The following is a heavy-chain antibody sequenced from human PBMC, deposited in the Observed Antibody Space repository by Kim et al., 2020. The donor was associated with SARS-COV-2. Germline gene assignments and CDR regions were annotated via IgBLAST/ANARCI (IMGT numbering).Heavy chain of an antibody. J-gene: IGHJ6*02. CDR3: ARDTLLAADLTYGMDV. V-gene: IGHV3-33*01. D-gene: IGHD6-13*01. CDR2: IWYDGSNK. Sequence: GGSLRLSCAASGFTFSSYGMHWVRQAPGKGLEWVAVIWYDGSNKYYADSVKGRFTISRDNSKNTLYLQMNSLRAEDTAVYYCARDTLLAADLTYGMDVWGQGTTVTVSS. CDR1: GFTFSSYG.